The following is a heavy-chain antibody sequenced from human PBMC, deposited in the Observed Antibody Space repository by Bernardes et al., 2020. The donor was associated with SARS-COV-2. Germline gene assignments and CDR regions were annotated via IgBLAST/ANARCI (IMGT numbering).Heavy chain of an antibody. CDR3: ARLEEGVCSGTSCETNPIRYYHYYGMDV. CDR2: IFSNDEK. Sequence: SGPTLVKPTETLTLTCTVSGFSLTNARMGVSWIRQPPGKALEWLAHIFSNDEKSYSTSLKSRLTISKDTSKSQVVLTMANLAPVDTATYYCARLEEGVCSGTSCETNPIRYYHYYGMDVWGQGTTVTVSS. J-gene: IGHJ6*02. CDR1: GFSLTNARMG. V-gene: IGHV2-26*01. D-gene: IGHD2-2*01.